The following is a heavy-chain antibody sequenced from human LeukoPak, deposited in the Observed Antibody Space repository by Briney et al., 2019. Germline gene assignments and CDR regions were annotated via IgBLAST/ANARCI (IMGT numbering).Heavy chain of an antibody. CDR2: ISGGGGAT. V-gene: IGHV3-23*01. D-gene: IGHD6-19*01. CDR1: GFTFSSYA. CDR3: ARGQRLVTSSFDY. J-gene: IGHJ4*02. Sequence: GGSLRLSCAASGFTFSSYAMSWVRRTPGTGLEWVSSISGGGGATYYADSVKDRFTISRDNSKNTLYLQMSSLRAEDTALYYCARGQRLVTSSFDYWGQGALVTVSS.